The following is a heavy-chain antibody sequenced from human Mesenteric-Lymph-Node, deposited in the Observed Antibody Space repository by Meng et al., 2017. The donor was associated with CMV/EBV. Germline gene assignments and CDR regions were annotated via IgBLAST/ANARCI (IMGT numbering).Heavy chain of an antibody. CDR1: GGSIISSGYY. D-gene: IGHD5-18*01. Sequence: SETLSLTCTVSGGSIISSGYYWGWIRQPPGKGPEWIGSIYYIGSPYYNASLESRVTVSIDTSKNQFSLRLSSVTAADTAVYYCARNLYSYGSNWFDPWGQGTLVTVSS. CDR2: IYYIGSP. CDR3: ARNLYSYGSNWFDP. J-gene: IGHJ5*02. V-gene: IGHV4-39*01.